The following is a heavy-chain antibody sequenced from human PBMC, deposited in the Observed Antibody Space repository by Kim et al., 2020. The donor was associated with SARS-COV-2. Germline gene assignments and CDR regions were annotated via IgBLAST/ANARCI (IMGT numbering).Heavy chain of an antibody. V-gene: IGHV3-11*01. CDR1: GFTFSDYY. J-gene: IGHJ6*02. D-gene: IGHD6-19*01. CDR3: ARRGLGQWLSPGDYYYGMDV. CDR2: ISSSGSTI. Sequence: GGSLRLSCAASGFTFSDYYMSWIRQAPGKGLEWVSYISSSGSTIYYADSVKGRFTISRDNAKNSLYLQMNSLRAEDTAVYYCARRGLGQWLSPGDYYYGMDVWGQGTTVTVSS.